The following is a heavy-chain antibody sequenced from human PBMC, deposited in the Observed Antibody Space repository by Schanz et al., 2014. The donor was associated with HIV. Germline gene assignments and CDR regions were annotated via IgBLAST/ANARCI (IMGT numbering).Heavy chain of an antibody. CDR3: ARGIVGATPAFDI. J-gene: IGHJ3*02. D-gene: IGHD1-26*01. Sequence: QVQLVQSGAAVKKPGASVKVSCKASGYTFTGYYMHWVRQAPGQGLEWLGWINPKSGGADNAQKFQGRVTMTRDTSSNTAYMELTRLRSDDTAVYYCARGIVGATPAFDIWGQGTMVTVSS. V-gene: IGHV1-2*02. CDR2: INPKSGGA. CDR1: GYTFTGYY.